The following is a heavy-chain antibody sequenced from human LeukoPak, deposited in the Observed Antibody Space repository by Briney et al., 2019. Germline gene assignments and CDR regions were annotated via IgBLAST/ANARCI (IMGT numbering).Heavy chain of an antibody. Sequence: GASVKVSCKASGYTFTGYYMHWVRQAPGQGLEWMGIFNPTYDIPIYAQTFEGRVTMTRDMSTSTVYMELSSLRSEDTAVYYCAREAYCGGDCYRFDYWGQGTLVTVSS. J-gene: IGHJ4*02. CDR2: FNPTYDIP. V-gene: IGHV1-46*01. CDR1: GYTFTGYY. CDR3: AREAYCGGDCYRFDY. D-gene: IGHD2-21*02.